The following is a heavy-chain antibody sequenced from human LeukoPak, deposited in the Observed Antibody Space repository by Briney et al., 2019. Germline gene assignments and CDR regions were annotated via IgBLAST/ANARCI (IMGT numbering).Heavy chain of an antibody. J-gene: IGHJ4*02. CDR3: TTDYYYDSSGYLGDY. CDR2: IKSKTDGGTT. V-gene: IGHV3-15*01. CDR1: GPTFSNAW. Sequence: GGSLRLSCAASGPTFSNAWMSWVRQAPGKGLEWVGRIKSKTDGGTTDYAAPVKGRFTISRDDSKNTLYLQMNSLKTEDTAVYYCTTDYYYDSSGYLGDYWGQGTLVTVSS. D-gene: IGHD3-22*01.